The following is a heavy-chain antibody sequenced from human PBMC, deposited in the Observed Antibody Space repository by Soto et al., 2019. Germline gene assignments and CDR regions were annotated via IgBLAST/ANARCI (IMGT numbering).Heavy chain of an antibody. J-gene: IGHJ6*02. CDR1: RFTFSTYW. CDR2: IHQEGNEK. CDR3: AGGNALYV. V-gene: IGHV3-7*01. Sequence: EVQLVESGGGLVQPGGSLRLSCAASRFTFSTYWLTWVRQTQGKGLEWVANIHQEGNEKYYMDSVKVRFTISRYNAKNALYLQMTSLSAEDTAVYDCAGGNALYVWGHGNTVTVSS.